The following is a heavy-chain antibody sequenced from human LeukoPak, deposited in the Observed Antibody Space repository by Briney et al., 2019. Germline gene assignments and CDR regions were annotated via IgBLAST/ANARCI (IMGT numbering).Heavy chain of an antibody. D-gene: IGHD6-19*01. J-gene: IGHJ4*02. CDR1: GYTFTGYY. Sequence: ASVKVSCKASGYTFTGYYMHWVRQAPGQGLEWMGWINPNSGGTNYAQKFQGRVTMTRDTSISTAYMELSRLRSDDTAVYYCARDYRSSGSGWVFWGQGTLVTVSS. V-gene: IGHV1-2*02. CDR2: INPNSGGT. CDR3: ARDYRSSGSGWVF.